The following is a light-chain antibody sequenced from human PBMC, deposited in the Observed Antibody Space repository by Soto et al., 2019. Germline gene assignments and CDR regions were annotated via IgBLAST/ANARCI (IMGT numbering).Light chain of an antibody. J-gene: IGLJ2*01. CDR1: SSDIGGYNY. CDR2: EVS. CDR3: SSYTTTNTLV. V-gene: IGLV2-14*01. Sequence: QSALTQPASVSGSPGQSITISCTGTSSDIGGYNYVSWYQHHPGKAPKLMIYEVSHRPSGVSNRFSGSKSDNTASLTISGLQAEDEADYYCSSYTTTNTLVFGGGTQLTVL.